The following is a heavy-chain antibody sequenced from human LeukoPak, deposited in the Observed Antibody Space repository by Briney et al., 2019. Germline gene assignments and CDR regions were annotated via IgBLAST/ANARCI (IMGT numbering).Heavy chain of an antibody. Sequence: ASVKVSCQASGYTFTSYGISWVRQAPGQGLEWMGWSSACKGNTNYAQKLQGRVTMTTDTSTSTAYMELRSLRSDDTAVYYCARGGNSGWRTPNDDYWGQGTLVTVSS. J-gene: IGHJ4*02. V-gene: IGHV1-18*01. CDR2: SSACKGNT. CDR3: ARGGNSGWRTPNDDY. D-gene: IGHD6-19*01. CDR1: GYTFTSYG.